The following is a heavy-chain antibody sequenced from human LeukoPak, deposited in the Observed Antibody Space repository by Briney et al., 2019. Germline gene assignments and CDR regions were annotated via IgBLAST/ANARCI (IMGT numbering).Heavy chain of an antibody. CDR2: IYPGDSDT. Sequence: GESLKISCKGSGYSFAICWIGWVRQMPGKGLEWMGIIYPGDSDTRYSPSFQGQVTISADKSIGIAYLQWSSLKASDTAMYYCARREMATQTPFEYWGQGTLVTVSS. CDR3: ARREMATQTPFEY. D-gene: IGHD5-24*01. CDR1: GYSFAICW. J-gene: IGHJ4*02. V-gene: IGHV5-51*01.